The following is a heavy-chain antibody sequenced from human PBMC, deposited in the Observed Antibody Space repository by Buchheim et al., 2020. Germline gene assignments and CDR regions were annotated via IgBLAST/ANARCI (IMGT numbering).Heavy chain of an antibody. CDR1: GGSISSSNW. V-gene: IGHV4-4*02. CDR3: ARDRYYYDSSGYYDRGLD. J-gene: IGHJ4*02. D-gene: IGHD3-22*01. CDR2: IYHSGST. Sequence: QVQLQESGPGLVKPSGTLSLTCAVSGGSISSSNWWSWVRQPPGKGLEWIGEIYHSGSTNYKPSLTSRVTISVDKSKNQFSLKLSSVAAADTAVYYCARDRYYYDSSGYYDRGLDWGQGTL.